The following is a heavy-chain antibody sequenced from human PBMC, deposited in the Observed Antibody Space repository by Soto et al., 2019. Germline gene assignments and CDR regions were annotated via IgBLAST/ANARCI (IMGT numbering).Heavy chain of an antibody. Sequence: PGGSLRLSCEASGFTFSKYAMIWFRQAPGKGQEWVSGITGSGLTIEHSASVKGRFTISRDNSKNTVYLQMNSLRAEDTAIYYCAKDDVSGDGLWLVSDWGQGTPVTVSS. CDR3: AKDDVSGDGLWLVSD. D-gene: IGHD2-21*02. CDR1: GFTFSKYA. CDR2: ITGSGLTI. V-gene: IGHV3-23*01. J-gene: IGHJ4*02.